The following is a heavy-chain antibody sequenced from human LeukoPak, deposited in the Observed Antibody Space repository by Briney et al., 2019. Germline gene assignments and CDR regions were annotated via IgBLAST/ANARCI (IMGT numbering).Heavy chain of an antibody. V-gene: IGHV3-30*18. D-gene: IGHD6-6*01. CDR1: GFKFNSYA. J-gene: IGHJ5*02. CDR2: ISYDGSNK. Sequence: GGSLRLSCVASGFKFNSYAIHWVRQAPGKGLQWVTVISYDGSNKYYADSVKGRFTISRDNSKNTLYLQMNSLRAEETAVYYCAKLRGLSSSSENNWFDPWGQGTLVTVSS. CDR3: AKLRGLSSSSENNWFDP.